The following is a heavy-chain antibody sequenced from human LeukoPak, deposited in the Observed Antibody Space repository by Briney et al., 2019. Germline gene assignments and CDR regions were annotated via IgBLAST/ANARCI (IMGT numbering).Heavy chain of an antibody. D-gene: IGHD4-11*01. CDR1: GGSIRSFY. Sequence: SETLSLTCIVSGGSIRSFYWSWIRQPPGKGLEWIGYIYYSGSTSYNPSLKSRVTISVDTSKNQFSLKLTSVTAADTAVYYCARGQGAVTPAWGQGTLVTVSS. CDR2: IYYSGST. CDR3: ARGQGAVTPA. J-gene: IGHJ5*02. V-gene: IGHV4-59*01.